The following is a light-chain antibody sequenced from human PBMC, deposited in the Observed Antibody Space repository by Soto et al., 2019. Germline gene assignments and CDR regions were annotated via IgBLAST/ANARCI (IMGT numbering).Light chain of an antibody. CDR1: QSVGSK. CDR2: DAS. CDR3: QQYKNWPPIT. V-gene: IGKV3-15*01. Sequence: DIVMTQSPATLSVSPGERATLSCRASQSVGSKFAWYQQKPGQSPRLLIYDASTRATGVPARFSGSGSGTEFTLTIRSLQSEDFAVYYCQQYKNWPPITFGQGTRLEIK. J-gene: IGKJ5*01.